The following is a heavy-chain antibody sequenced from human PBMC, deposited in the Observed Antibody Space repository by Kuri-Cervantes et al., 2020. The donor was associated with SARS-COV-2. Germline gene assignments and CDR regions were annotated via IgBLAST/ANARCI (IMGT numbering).Heavy chain of an antibody. CDR1: GFTFDDYA. CDR3: AKDGDCSSTSCYSMDV. V-gene: IGHV3-43D*03. CDR2: ISWDGGST. D-gene: IGHD2-2*01. Sequence: GESLKISCAASGFTFDDYAMHWVRQAPGKGLEWGSLISWDGGSTYYADSVKGRFTISRDNSKNSLYLQMNSLRAEDTALYYCAKDGDCSSTSCYSMDVWGKGTTVTVSS. J-gene: IGHJ6*03.